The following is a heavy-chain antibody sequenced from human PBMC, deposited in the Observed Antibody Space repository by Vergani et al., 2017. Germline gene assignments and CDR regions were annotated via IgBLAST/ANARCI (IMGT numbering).Heavy chain of an antibody. CDR2: IRYDGSSE. J-gene: IGHJ1*01. CDR1: GFTLNTYG. V-gene: IGHV3-30*02. D-gene: IGHD3-22*01. Sequence: QVQILQSGGGVVQPGGSLRLSCTLSGFTLNTYGIHWVRQAPGKGLEWVSFIRYDGSSEYYGDSVKGRFTISRDNSQTTVFLKMNSLRADDSAVYYCTKAGQYDSDNFHDSWGQGALVTVAS. CDR3: TKAGQYDSDNFHDS.